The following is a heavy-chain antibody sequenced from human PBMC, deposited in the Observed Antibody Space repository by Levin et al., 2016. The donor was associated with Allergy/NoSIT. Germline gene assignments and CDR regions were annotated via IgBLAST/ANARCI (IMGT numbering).Heavy chain of an antibody. Sequence: GESLKISCAASGFTFSSYSVNWVRQAPGKGLEWVSSISSSSSYIYYADSVKGRFTISRDNAKNSLYLQMNSLRAEDTAVYYCARDIYDSSGSIGYWGQGTLVTVSS. V-gene: IGHV3-21*01. J-gene: IGHJ4*02. CDR3: ARDIYDSSGSIGY. CDR1: GFTFSSYS. D-gene: IGHD3-22*01. CDR2: ISSSSSYI.